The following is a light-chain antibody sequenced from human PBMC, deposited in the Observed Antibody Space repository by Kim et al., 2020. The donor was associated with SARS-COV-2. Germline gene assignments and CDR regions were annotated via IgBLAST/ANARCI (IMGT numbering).Light chain of an antibody. V-gene: IGLV6-57*03. Sequence: PVTLPCTPSSGSIGSNYVQWYQQRPGSAPTTVIYEDNQRPSGVPGRFSGSIDSSSNSASLTISGLKTEDEADYYCQSYDSSNHVVFGGGTQLTVL. CDR1: SGSIGSNY. CDR2: EDN. CDR3: QSYDSSNHVV. J-gene: IGLJ2*01.